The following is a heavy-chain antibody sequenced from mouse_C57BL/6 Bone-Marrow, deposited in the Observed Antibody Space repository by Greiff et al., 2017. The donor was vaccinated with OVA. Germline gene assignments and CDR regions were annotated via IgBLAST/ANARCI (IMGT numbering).Heavy chain of an antibody. D-gene: IGHD1-1*01. Sequence: EVQLQQSGPELVKPGASVKISCKASGYTFTDYYMNWVKQSHGKSLEWIGDINPNNGGTSYNQKFKGKATLTVDKSSSTAYMELRSLTSEDSAVYYCARRPHYYGSSRDYWGQGTTLTVSS. CDR3: ARRPHYYGSSRDY. CDR1: GYTFTDYY. J-gene: IGHJ2*01. V-gene: IGHV1-26*01. CDR2: INPNNGGT.